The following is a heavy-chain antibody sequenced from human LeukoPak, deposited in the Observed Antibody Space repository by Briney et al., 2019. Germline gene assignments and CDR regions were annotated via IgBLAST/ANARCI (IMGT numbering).Heavy chain of an antibody. D-gene: IGHD6-19*01. J-gene: IGHJ6*03. V-gene: IGHV1-18*01. Sequence: GASVKVSCKASGYTFTSYGISRVRQAPGQGLEWMGWISAYNGNTNYAQKLQGRVTMTTDTSTSTAYMELRSLRSDDTAVYYCARQVRYSSGWYYYYMDVWGKGTTVTVSS. CDR1: GYTFTSYG. CDR3: ARQVRYSSGWYYYYMDV. CDR2: ISAYNGNT.